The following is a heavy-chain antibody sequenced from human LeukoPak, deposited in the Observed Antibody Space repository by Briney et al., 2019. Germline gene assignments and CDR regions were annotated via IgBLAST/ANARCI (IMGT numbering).Heavy chain of an antibody. Sequence: ASVKVSCKASGYTFTSYDINWVRQATGQGLEWMGWMNPNSGNTGYAQKFQGRVTMTRNTSISTAYMELSSLRSEDTAVYYCAKERGYSGYDWCYFDYWGQGTLVTVSS. CDR2: MNPNSGNT. D-gene: IGHD5-12*01. CDR3: AKERGYSGYDWCYFDY. CDR1: GYTFTSYD. J-gene: IGHJ4*02. V-gene: IGHV1-8*01.